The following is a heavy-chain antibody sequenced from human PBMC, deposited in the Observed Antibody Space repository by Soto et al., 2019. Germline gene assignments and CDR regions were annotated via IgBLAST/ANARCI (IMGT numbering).Heavy chain of an antibody. V-gene: IGHV4-59*01. J-gene: IGHJ6*02. D-gene: IGHD3-16*01. CDR3: ARDRSEWGDYYYYGMDV. CDR1: GGSISSYY. CDR2: IYYSGST. Sequence: SETLSLTCTVSGGSISSYYWSWIRQPPGKGLEWIGYIYYSGSTNYNPSLKSRVTISVDTSKNQFSLKLSSVTAADTAVYYCARDRSEWGDYYYYGMDVWGQGTTVTVSS.